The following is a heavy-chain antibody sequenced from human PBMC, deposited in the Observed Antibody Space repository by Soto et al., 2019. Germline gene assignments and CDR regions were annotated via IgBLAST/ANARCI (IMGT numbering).Heavy chain of an antibody. CDR2: ISAYNGNT. D-gene: IGHD6-13*01. J-gene: IGHJ6*02. V-gene: IGHV1-18*01. CDR3: ARVQAAAGTPGGMDV. Sequence: GDSVNVSCKASGYTFTSYVISWVRQAPGQGLEWMGWISAYNGNTNYAQKLQGRVTMTTDTSTSTAYMELRSLRSDDTAVYYCARVQAAAGTPGGMDVWGQGTTVTVSS. CDR1: GYTFTSYV.